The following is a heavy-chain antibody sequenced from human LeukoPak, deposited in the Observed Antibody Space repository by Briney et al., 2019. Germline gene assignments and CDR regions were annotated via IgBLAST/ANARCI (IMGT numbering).Heavy chain of an antibody. D-gene: IGHD2-8*02. CDR3: ARDPRWLTPDCTGPGCFVNWFDP. CDR1: GYSIRSGYH. V-gene: IGHV4-38-2*02. CDR2: VYHTGNT. J-gene: IGHJ5*02. Sequence: PSETLSLTCDVSGYSIRSGYHWGWIRQAPGKGLEWIGTVYHTGNTYYNPSLRRRVTISVDTSKNQFSLRLYSVTAADTAVYYCARDPRWLTPDCTGPGCFVNWFDPWGQGTLVTVSS.